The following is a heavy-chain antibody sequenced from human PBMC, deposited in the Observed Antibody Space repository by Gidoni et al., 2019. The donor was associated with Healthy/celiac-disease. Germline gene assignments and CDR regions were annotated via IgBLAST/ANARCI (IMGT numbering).Heavy chain of an antibody. CDR1: GGSISSSSYY. D-gene: IGHD3-22*01. V-gene: IGHV4-39*01. CDR3: ARLPRPGTNYYDSSGYYPNPYLVAFDI. CDR2: IYYSGST. J-gene: IGHJ3*02. Sequence: QLQLQESGPGLVKPSETPSLTCTVSGGSISSSSYYWGWTRQPPGKGLEWIGSIYYSGSTYYNPSLKSRVTISVDTSKNQFSLKLSSVTAADTAVYYCARLPRPGTNYYDSSGYYPNPYLVAFDIWGQGTMVTVSS.